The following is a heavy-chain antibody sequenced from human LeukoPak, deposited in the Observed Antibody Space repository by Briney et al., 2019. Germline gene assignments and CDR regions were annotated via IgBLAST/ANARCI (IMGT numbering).Heavy chain of an antibody. D-gene: IGHD1-7*01. CDR2: IRSKANSYAT. J-gene: IGHJ4*02. V-gene: IGHV3-73*01. Sequence: GGSLRLSCAASGFTFSGSAMHWVRQASGKGLEWVDRIRSKANSYATAYAASVKGRFTISRDDSKNTAYLQMNSLKTEDTAVYYCTSRITGTTFIDYWGQGTLVTVSS. CDR1: GFTFSGSA. CDR3: TSRITGTTFIDY.